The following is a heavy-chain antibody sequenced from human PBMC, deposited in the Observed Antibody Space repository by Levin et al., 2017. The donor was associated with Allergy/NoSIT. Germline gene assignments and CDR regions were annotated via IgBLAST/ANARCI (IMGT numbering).Heavy chain of an antibody. CDR3: ARGLWRITIFGVVIIASAFDI. CDR2: INHSGST. CDR1: GGSFSGSY. J-gene: IGHJ3*02. V-gene: IGHV4-34*01. D-gene: IGHD3-3*01. Sequence: SQTLSLTCAVYGGSFSGSYWSWIRQPPGKGLEWIGEINHSGSTNYNPSLKSRVTISVDTSKNQFSLKLSSVTAADTAVYYCARGLWRITIFGVVIIASAFDIWGQGTMVTVSS.